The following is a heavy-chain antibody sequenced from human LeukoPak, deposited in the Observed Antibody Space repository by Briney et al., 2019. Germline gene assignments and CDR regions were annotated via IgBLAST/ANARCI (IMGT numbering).Heavy chain of an antibody. Sequence: GGSLRLSCAASGLTFSSYGMHWVRQAPGKGLEWVAVISYDGSNKYYADSVKGRFTISRDNSKNTLYLQMNSLRAEDTAVYYCAKDTGYSSGCDYWGQGTLVTVSS. CDR1: GLTFSSYG. D-gene: IGHD6-19*01. CDR2: ISYDGSNK. V-gene: IGHV3-30*18. J-gene: IGHJ4*02. CDR3: AKDTGYSSGCDY.